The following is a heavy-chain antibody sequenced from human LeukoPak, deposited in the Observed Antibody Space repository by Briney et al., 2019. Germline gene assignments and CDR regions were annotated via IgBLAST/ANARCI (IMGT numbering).Heavy chain of an antibody. CDR2: INHSGST. CDR3: TRVLSGYYYYYMDV. V-gene: IGHV4-34*01. J-gene: IGHJ6*03. D-gene: IGHD3-3*01. Sequence: SETLSLTCAVYGCSFSGYYWSWIRQPPGKGLEWIGEINHSGSTNYNPSLKSRVTISVDTSKNQFSLKLSSVTAADTAVYYCTRVLSGYYYYYMDVWGKGTTVTVSS. CDR1: GCSFSGYY.